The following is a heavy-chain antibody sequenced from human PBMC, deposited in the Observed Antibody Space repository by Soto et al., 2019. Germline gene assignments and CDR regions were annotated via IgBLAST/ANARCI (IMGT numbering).Heavy chain of an antibody. CDR1: GFTFSGSP. CDR2: IRSEANNYAT. V-gene: IGHV3-73*02. D-gene: IGHD3-22*01. Sequence: EVQLVESGGGLVQPGGSLKLSCAASGFTFSGSPMYWVRQASGKGLEWVGRIRSEANNYATAYAASVKGRFTISRDDSKNMAYLQMSSLKSEDTAVYYCTSVIGDYDSSGYYHAADYWGQGTLVTVSS. CDR3: TSVIGDYDSSGYYHAADY. J-gene: IGHJ4*02.